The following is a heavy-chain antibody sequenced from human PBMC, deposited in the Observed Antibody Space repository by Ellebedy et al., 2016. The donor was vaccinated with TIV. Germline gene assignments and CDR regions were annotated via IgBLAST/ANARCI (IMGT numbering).Heavy chain of an antibody. CDR1: GYTFTSYG. J-gene: IGHJ6*02. D-gene: IGHD6-13*01. CDR2: INPNSGGT. Sequence: AASVKVSCKASGYTFTSYGISWVRQAPGQGLEWMGWINPNSGGTNYAQKFQGRVTMTRDTSISTAYMELSRLRSDDTAVYYCARGGQYSSSWYRSIYYYYYGMDVWGQGTTVTVSS. CDR3: ARGGQYSSSWYRSIYYYYYGMDV. V-gene: IGHV1-2*02.